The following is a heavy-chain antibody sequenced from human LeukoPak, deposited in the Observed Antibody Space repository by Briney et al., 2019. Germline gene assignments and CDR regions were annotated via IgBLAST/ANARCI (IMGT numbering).Heavy chain of an antibody. CDR1: GGSFSGYY. Sequence: SETLSLTCAAYGGSFSGYYWSWIRQPPGKGLEWIGEINHSGSTNYNPSLKSRVTISVDTSKNQFSLKLSSVTAADTAVYYCAILPRDYWGQGTLVTVSS. J-gene: IGHJ4*02. CDR3: AILPRDY. V-gene: IGHV4-34*01. CDR2: INHSGST.